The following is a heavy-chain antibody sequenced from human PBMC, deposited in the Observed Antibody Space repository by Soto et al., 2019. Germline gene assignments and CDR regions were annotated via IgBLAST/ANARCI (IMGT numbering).Heavy chain of an antibody. CDR3: AKDLGKDIVVVPADYGMDV. Sequence: EVQLVESGGGLVQPGGSLRLSCAASGFTFSSYWMHWVRQAPGKGLVWVSTISDSGGSTYYADSVKGRFTISRDNSKNTLYLQMNSLRAEDTAVYYCAKDLGKDIVVVPADYGMDVWGQGTTVTVSS. J-gene: IGHJ6*02. CDR1: GFTFSSYW. CDR2: ISDSGGST. D-gene: IGHD2-2*01. V-gene: IGHV3-23*04.